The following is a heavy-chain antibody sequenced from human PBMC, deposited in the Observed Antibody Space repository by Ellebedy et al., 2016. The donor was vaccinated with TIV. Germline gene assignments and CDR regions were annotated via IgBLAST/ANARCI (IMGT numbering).Heavy chain of an antibody. V-gene: IGHV1-18*01. Sequence: AASVKVSCKASGYTFTNYGISWVRQAPGQGLEWMGWISVYKGYTNYAQKFQGRVTMTTDTSMNIAYMELRSLRSDDTAVYYCARDRIAVAGTGWFDTWGQGTLVTVSS. CDR1: GYTFTNYG. J-gene: IGHJ5*02. D-gene: IGHD6-19*01. CDR2: ISVYKGYT. CDR3: ARDRIAVAGTGWFDT.